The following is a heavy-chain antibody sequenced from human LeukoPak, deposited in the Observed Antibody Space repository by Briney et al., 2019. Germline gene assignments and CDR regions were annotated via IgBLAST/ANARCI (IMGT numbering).Heavy chain of an antibody. CDR3: ARWDGYSSSPDY. Sequence: ASVKVSCKASGYTLSGYYLHWVRQAPGQGLEWMGWINPNSGETDYAQKFQGRVTMTRDMSITTFYLVLSSLRSDDTALYYCARWDGYSSSPDYRGQGTLVTVSS. CDR2: INPNSGET. D-gene: IGHD6-13*01. J-gene: IGHJ4*02. CDR1: GYTLSGYY. V-gene: IGHV1-2*02.